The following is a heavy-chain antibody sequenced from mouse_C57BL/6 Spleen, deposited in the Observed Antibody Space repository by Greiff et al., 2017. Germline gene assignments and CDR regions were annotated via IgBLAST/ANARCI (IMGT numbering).Heavy chain of an antibody. CDR3: TRWLLQYFDV. D-gene: IGHD2-3*01. V-gene: IGHV6-3*01. CDR1: GFTFSNYW. J-gene: IGHJ1*03. Sequence: EVQLQESGGGLVQPGGSMKLSCVASGFTFSNYWMNWVRQSPEKGLEWVAQIRLKSDNYATHYAESVKGRFTISRDDSKSSVYLQMNNLRAEDTGIYYCTRWLLQYFDVWGTGTTVTVSS. CDR2: IRLKSDNYAT.